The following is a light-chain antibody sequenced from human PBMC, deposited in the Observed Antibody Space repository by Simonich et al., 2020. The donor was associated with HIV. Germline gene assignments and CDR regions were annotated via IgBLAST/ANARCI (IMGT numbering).Light chain of an antibody. CDR3: MQGIHKT. CDR2: EVY. J-gene: IGKJ2*01. CDR1: QSLLHSDGKTY. Sequence: DIVMTQTPLSLSVTPGQPASISCKSSQSLLHSDGKTYFYWYLQKPGQSPQLLIYEVYSRFSGVPDRFSGSGSGTDFTLKISRVEAEDVGIYYCMQGIHKTFGQGTKLEIK. V-gene: IGKV2-29*02.